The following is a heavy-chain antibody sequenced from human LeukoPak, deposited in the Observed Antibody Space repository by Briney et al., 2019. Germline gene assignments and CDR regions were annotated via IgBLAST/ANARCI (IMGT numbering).Heavy chain of an antibody. CDR2: NKGDGTGQ. J-gene: IGHJ4*02. V-gene: IGHV3-7*01. CDR1: GFTLSNYW. CDR3: VRDRGWFHFDL. Sequence: GGSLRLSCAAPGFTLSNYWMTWIRQAPGKGLEWVAHNKGDGTGQKYVDSVKGRFTISRDNTKNSLFLQLNSLRAEDTAVYYCVRDRGWFHFDLWGQGTLVTVSS. D-gene: IGHD3-10*01.